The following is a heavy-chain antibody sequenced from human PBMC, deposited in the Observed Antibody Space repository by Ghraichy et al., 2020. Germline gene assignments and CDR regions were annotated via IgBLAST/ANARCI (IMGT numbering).Heavy chain of an antibody. CDR2: IYYSGST. V-gene: IGHV4-59*08. CDR1: GGSISSYY. Sequence: SETLSLTCTVSGGSISSYYWSWIRQPPGKGLEWIGYIYYSGSTNYNPSLKSRVTISVDTSKNQFSLKLSSVTAADTAVYYCAGVDSSGFYWGQGTLVTVSS. J-gene: IGHJ4*02. D-gene: IGHD3-22*01. CDR3: AGVDSSGFY.